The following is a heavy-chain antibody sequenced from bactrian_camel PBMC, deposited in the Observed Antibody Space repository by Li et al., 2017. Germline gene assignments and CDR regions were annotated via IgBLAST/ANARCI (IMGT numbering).Heavy chain of an antibody. V-gene: IGHV3S57*01. CDR2: LNGDGST. D-gene: IGHD1*01. Sequence: VQLVESGGASVQAGGSLRLSCAASGDTANSCMGWFRQAPGKEREGVAVLNGDGSTSFADSVKGRFTISKDNAKNILYLQMDNLKPEDTAMYYCAADRPRTRGGEIRCSESPSFDYWGQGTQVTVS. J-gene: IGHJ4*01. CDR1: GDTANSC. CDR3: AADRPRTRGGEIRCSESPSFDY.